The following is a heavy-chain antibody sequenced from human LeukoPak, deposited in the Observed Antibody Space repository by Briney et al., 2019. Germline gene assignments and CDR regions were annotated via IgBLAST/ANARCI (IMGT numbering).Heavy chain of an antibody. J-gene: IGHJ4*02. CDR2: ISYDGSNK. V-gene: IGHV3-30-3*01. CDR3: ARETTYDY. CDR1: GFTFSSYA. D-gene: IGHD4-17*01. Sequence: GGSLRLSCAASGFTFSSYAMHWVRQAPGKGLEWVAVISYDGSNKYYADSVKGRFTISRDNSKNTLYLQMNGLRVEDTAVYCCARETTYDYWGQGTLVTVSS.